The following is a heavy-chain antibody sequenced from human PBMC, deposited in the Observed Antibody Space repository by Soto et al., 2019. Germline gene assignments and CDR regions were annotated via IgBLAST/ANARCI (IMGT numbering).Heavy chain of an antibody. Sequence: SEPLSLTCNVSGGSVRRLTSFWSGIRKPPGKGLEWIAYIYNNGNTNYNPSLKSRATISVDTSKSQCSLKLTSVTAADSAVYFCARTVMPVGNLAAFDHWGQGVLVTVSS. V-gene: IGHV4-61*01. CDR3: ARTVMPVGNLAAFDH. CDR2: IYNNGNT. J-gene: IGHJ4*02. CDR1: GGSVRRLTSF. D-gene: IGHD7-27*01.